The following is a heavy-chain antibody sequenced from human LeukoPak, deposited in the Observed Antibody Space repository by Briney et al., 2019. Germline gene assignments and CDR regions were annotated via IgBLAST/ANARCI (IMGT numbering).Heavy chain of an antibody. Sequence: GGSLRLSCAASGFTFSSYSMNWVRQAPGKGLEWVSSISSSSSYIHSADSVRGRFTISRDNAKNSLFLQMNSRRAEDTAVYYCARDEWGDAFDIWGEGTMVTVFS. J-gene: IGHJ3*02. CDR1: GFTFSSYS. CDR2: ISSSSSYI. V-gene: IGHV3-21*01. D-gene: IGHD1-26*01. CDR3: ARDEWGDAFDI.